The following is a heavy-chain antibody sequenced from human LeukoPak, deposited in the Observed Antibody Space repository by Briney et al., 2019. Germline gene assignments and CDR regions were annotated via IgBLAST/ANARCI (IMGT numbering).Heavy chain of an antibody. Sequence: ASVKVSCKASGYTFTGYYMHWVRQAPGQGLEWMGWINPNSGGTNYAQKFQGRVTMTRDTSISTAYMELSRLRSDDTAVYYCARDSFGYCSGGSCYDYWGQGTLVTVSS. CDR1: GYTFTGYY. V-gene: IGHV1-2*02. D-gene: IGHD2-15*01. CDR2: INPNSGGT. CDR3: ARDSFGYCSGGSCYDY. J-gene: IGHJ4*02.